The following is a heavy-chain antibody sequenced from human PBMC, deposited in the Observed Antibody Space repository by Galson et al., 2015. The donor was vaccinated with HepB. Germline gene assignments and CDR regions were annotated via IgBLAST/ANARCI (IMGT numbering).Heavy chain of an antibody. CDR3: AKVHGIVVAQWYFDL. J-gene: IGHJ2*01. CDR2: SGGSGGST. CDR1: GFTFSSYD. Sequence: SLRLSCAASGFTFSSYDMTWVRQAPGKGLEWVSASGGSGGSTYADSVKGRFTISRDNSKNTLYLQMNSLRAEDTAVYYCAKVHGIVVAQWYFDLWGRGTLVTVSS. D-gene: IGHD6-19*01. V-gene: IGHV3-23*01.